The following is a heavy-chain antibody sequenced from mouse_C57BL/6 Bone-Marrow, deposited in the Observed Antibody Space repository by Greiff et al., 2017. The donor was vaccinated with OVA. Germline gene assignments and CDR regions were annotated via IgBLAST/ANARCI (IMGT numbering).Heavy chain of an antibody. J-gene: IGHJ1*03. V-gene: IGHV1-55*01. CDR1: GYTFTSYW. CDR3: ARGYYGSSYWYFDV. Sequence: QVQLKQPGAELVKPGASVKMSCKASGYTFTSYWITWVKQRPGQGLEWIGDIYPGSGSTNYNEKFKSKATLTVDTSSSTAYMQLSSLTSEDSAVYYCARGYYGSSYWYFDVWGTGTTVTVSS. CDR2: IYPGSGST. D-gene: IGHD1-1*01.